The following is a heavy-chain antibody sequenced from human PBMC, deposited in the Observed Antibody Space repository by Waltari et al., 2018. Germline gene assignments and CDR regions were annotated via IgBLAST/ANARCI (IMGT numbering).Heavy chain of an antibody. Sequence: DVQLVESGGGRVRHGGSLRLSCAAPGFTFSPYAMHWFRQAPGKGLEWFSSISGSGRSYIFYADSVKGRFTISRDNAKNSLFLQMNSLSAEDTAVYYCTRDLYGSGGDYFDPWGQGTLVTVSS. CDR1: GFTFSPYA. CDR2: ISGSGRSYI. D-gene: IGHD6-19*01. V-gene: IGHV3-21*01. J-gene: IGHJ4*02. CDR3: TRDLYGSGGDYFDP.